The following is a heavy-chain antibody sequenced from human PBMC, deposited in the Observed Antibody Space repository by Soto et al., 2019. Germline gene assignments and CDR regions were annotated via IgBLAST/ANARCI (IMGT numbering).Heavy chain of an antibody. CDR3: ARATSLAGVWGTYRAPSYFDF. V-gene: IGHV1-46*01. D-gene: IGHD3-16*02. Sequence: QVQLVQSGAEVKKPGASVRLSCKAFGYPFTNNYVHWLRQAPGQGLEWMGRINPSGGDTIYAQKFQGRVNMTRDTSTRPTFMDVSSLRSDDTAVYFCARATSLAGVWGTYRAPSYFDFWGQGVPVSASS. J-gene: IGHJ4*02. CDR2: INPSGGDT. CDR1: GYPFTNNY.